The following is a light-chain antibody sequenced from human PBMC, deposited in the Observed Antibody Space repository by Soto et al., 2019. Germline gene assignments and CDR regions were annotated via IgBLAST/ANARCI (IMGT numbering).Light chain of an antibody. CDR2: AAS. J-gene: IGKJ5*01. V-gene: IGKV3-15*01. CDR3: QQYNNWLT. CDR1: QSVSTD. Sequence: EMVMTQSPGTLSVSPGERVTLSCRASQSVSTDLAWYQVKPGQAPRLVIYAASTRATGIPARFSGSGSGTEFTLTISSLDSEDFAVYYCQQYNNWLTFGQGTRLEIK.